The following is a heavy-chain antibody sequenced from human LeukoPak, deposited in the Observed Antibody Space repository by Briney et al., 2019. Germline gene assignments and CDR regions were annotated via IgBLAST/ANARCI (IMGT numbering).Heavy chain of an antibody. CDR2: ISYDGSNK. CDR1: GFTFSSYA. J-gene: IGHJ3*02. V-gene: IGHV3-30-3*01. CDR3: ARDRAAAGRGGAFDI. D-gene: IGHD6-13*01. Sequence: PGGSLRLSCAASGFTFSSYAMHWVRQAPGKGLEWVAVISYDGSNKYYADSVKGRFTISRDNSKNTLYLQMNSLRAEDTAVYYCARDRAAAGRGGAFDIWGQGTMVTVSS.